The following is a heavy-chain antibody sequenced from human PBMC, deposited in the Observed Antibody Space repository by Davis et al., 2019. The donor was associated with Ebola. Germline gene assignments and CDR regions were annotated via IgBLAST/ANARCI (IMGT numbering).Heavy chain of an antibody. CDR3: ARGGPQHWYFDY. D-gene: IGHD1-1*01. CDR1: GGSISSSNW. V-gene: IGHV4-4*02. J-gene: IGHJ4*02. CDR2: IYHSGST. Sequence: PSETLSLSCAVSGGSISSSNWWSWVRQPPGKGLEWIGEIYHSGSTNYNPSLKSRVTISVDTSKNQFSLKLSSVTAADTAVYYCARGGPQHWYFDYWGQGTLVTVSS.